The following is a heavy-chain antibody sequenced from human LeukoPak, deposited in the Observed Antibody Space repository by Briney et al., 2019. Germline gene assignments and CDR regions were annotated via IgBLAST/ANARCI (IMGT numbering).Heavy chain of an antibody. CDR1: GYTFTGYY. CDR3: ARAMVEYYYGMDV. V-gene: IGHV1-2*02. D-gene: IGHD3-10*01. CDR2: INPNSGGT. J-gene: IGHJ6*02. Sequence: ASVKVSCKASGYTFTGYYMHWVRQAPGQGLEWMGWINPNSGGTNYAQKFQGRVTMTRDTSIITAYMELSRLRSDDTAVYYCARAMVEYYYGMDVWGQGTTVTVSS.